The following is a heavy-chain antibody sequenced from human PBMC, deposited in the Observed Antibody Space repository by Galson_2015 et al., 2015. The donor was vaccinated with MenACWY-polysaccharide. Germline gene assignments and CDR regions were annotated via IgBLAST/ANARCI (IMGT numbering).Heavy chain of an antibody. CDR3: ARDKEGYRSGGSCYSHCWDV. V-gene: IGHV3-48*01. Sequence: SLRLSCAASGFTLGTYTMHWVRLAPGKGLEWVSTIGSGSTHINYADSVKGRFTVSRDNARDSLYLQMDSLRTEDTAVYYCARDKEGYRSGGSCYSHCWDVWGRGATFVVSS. D-gene: IGHD2-15*01. J-gene: IGHJ6*02. CDR2: IGSGSTHI. CDR1: GFTLGTYT.